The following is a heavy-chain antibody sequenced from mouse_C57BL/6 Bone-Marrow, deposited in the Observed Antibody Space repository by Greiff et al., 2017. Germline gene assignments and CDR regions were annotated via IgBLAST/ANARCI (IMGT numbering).Heavy chain of an antibody. CDR2: IRSKSNNYAT. CDR1: GFSFNTYA. Sequence: EVNVVESGGGLVQPKGSLKLSCAASGFSFNTYAMNWVRQAPGKGLEWVARIRSKSNNYATYYADSVKDRFTISRDDSESMLYLQMNNLKTEDTAMYYCVGYDYDGADYWGQGTSVTVSS. J-gene: IGHJ4*01. CDR3: VGYDYDGADY. V-gene: IGHV10-1*01. D-gene: IGHD2-4*01.